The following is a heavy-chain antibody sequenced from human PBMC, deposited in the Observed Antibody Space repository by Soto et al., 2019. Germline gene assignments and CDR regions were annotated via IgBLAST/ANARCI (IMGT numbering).Heavy chain of an antibody. Sequence: QVQLVESGGGVVKPGRSLRLSCAASGFTFSSYAMHWVRQAPGKGLEWVAVISYDGSNKYYADSVKGRFTISRDNSKNTLYLQMNSLRAEDTAVYYCARVFRIAAAGAAVDYWGQGTLVTVSS. J-gene: IGHJ4*02. CDR2: ISYDGSNK. CDR3: ARVFRIAAAGAAVDY. D-gene: IGHD6-13*01. V-gene: IGHV3-30-3*01. CDR1: GFTFSSYA.